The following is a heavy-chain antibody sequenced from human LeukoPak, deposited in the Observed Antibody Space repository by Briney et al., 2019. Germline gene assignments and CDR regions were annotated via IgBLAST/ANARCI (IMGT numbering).Heavy chain of an antibody. D-gene: IGHD3-16*01. Sequence: GGSLRLSCAASGFTVSNDYMSWVRQAPGKGLEWISFIFAGGSAYYADSVKGRFTISKHRSQNTLFLQMNTLRTADTAAYYSAQAKSYDSYYSDYWGQGALVIVSS. CDR3: AQAKSYDSYYSDY. V-gene: IGHV3-66*01. CDR1: GFTVSNDY. CDR2: IFAGGSA. J-gene: IGHJ4*02.